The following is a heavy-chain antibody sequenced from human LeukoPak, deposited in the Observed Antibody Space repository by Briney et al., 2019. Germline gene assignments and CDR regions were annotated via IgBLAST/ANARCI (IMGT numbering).Heavy chain of an antibody. D-gene: IGHD2-15*01. CDR3: ARDAPPPYCSVGTCYFDY. CDR2: IYTSGST. V-gene: IGHV4-4*07. CDR1: GGSISSYY. Sequence: SETLSLTCTVSGGSISSYYWSWIRQPAGKGLEWIGRIYTSGSTNYSPALKSRVTISLDTSKNQFSLKLFSVTAADTAVYYCARDAPPPYCSVGTCYFDYWGQGSLVTVSS. J-gene: IGHJ4*02.